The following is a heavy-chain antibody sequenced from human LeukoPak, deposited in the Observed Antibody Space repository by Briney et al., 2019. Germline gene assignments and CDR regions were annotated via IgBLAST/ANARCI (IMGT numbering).Heavy chain of an antibody. CDR3: ARNQAVASNRGAFDV. CDR1: GGSISSYY. Sequence: SETLSLTCTVSGGSISSYYWSWIRQPPGKGPEWIGYIYYSGSTNYNPFLKSRVTLSVDSSKNQFSLELSSVTAVDTAIYYCARNQAVASNRGAFDVWGQGTMVIVSS. J-gene: IGHJ3*01. CDR2: IYYSGST. V-gene: IGHV4-59*12. D-gene: IGHD6-19*01.